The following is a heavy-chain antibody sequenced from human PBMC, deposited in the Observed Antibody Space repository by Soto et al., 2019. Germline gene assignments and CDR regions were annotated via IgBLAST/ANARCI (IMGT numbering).Heavy chain of an antibody. CDR1: GYTFTSYG. D-gene: IGHD3-22*01. V-gene: IGHV1-18*01. Sequence: ASVKVSCKASGYTFTSYGISWVRQAPGQGLEWMGWISAYNGNTNYAQKLQGRVTMTTDTSTSTAYMELRSLRSDDTVVYYCARVGYYDSSGLLDYWGQGTLVTVSS. CDR3: ARVGYYDSSGLLDY. J-gene: IGHJ4*02. CDR2: ISAYNGNT.